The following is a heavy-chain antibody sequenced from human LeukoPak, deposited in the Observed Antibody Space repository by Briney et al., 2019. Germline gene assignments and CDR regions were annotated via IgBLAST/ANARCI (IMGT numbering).Heavy chain of an antibody. CDR3: TTGPNYDILTGYHRAYYFDY. CDR2: IKTKTDGGTT. Sequence: GGSLRLSCAASGFTFTNAWMSWVRQAPGKGLEWVGRIKTKTDGGTTDYAAPVKGRFTISRDDSKNTLYLQMNSLKTEDTAVYYCTTGPNYDILTGYHRAYYFDYWGQGTLVTVSS. D-gene: IGHD3-9*01. J-gene: IGHJ4*02. CDR1: GFTFTNAW. V-gene: IGHV3-15*01.